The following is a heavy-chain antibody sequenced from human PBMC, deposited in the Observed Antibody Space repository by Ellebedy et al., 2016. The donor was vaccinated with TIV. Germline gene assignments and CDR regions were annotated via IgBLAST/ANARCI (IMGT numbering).Heavy chain of an antibody. CDR1: GGSINTYF. J-gene: IGHJ4*02. CDR3: ASHGYCSGGICSTYFDS. D-gene: IGHD2-15*01. Sequence: MPSETLSLTCTVSGGSINTYFWNWIRQSPGKGLEWIGYIHYTGSSNYNPSLKSRVAISLDTSKSQVSLNLTSVSAADTAVYYCASHGYCSGGICSTYFDSWGQGTLVTVSS. CDR2: IHYTGSS. V-gene: IGHV4-59*08.